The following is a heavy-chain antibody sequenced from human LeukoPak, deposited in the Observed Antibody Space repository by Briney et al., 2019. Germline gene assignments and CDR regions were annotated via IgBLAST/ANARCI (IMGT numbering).Heavy chain of an antibody. CDR3: AKAPTKEEEWLLLNYFDY. CDR2: ISGSGTRT. Sequence: KPGGSLRLSCVGSGFTLSSYAMSWVRQAPGKGLEWVSAISGSGTRTYYAVSVKGRFTISRDNSKNPLYLQMNSLRAEDTAVYYCAKAPTKEEEWLLLNYFDYWGQGTLVTVSS. CDR1: GFTLSSYA. J-gene: IGHJ4*02. V-gene: IGHV3-23*01. D-gene: IGHD3-22*01.